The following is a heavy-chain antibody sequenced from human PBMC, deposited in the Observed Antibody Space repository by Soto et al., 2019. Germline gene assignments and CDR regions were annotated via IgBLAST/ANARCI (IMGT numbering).Heavy chain of an antibody. CDR1: GYTLTELS. Sequence: ASVKVSCKGAGYTLTELSMHWVRQAPGRGLEWMGGFDPEDGETIYAQKFQGRVTITADESTSTAYMELSSLRSEDTAVYYCASTDFWSSYTNYFDYWGQGTLLTVSS. V-gene: IGHV1-24*01. CDR3: ASTDFWSSYTNYFDY. CDR2: FDPEDGET. J-gene: IGHJ4*02. D-gene: IGHD3-3*01.